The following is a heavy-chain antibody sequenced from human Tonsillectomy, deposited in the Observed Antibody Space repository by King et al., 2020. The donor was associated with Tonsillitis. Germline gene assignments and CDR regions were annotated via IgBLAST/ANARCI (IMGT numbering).Heavy chain of an antibody. CDR1: GFTFSSYS. D-gene: IGHD2-21*01. J-gene: IGHJ6*02. CDR2: ISSSSSYI. Sequence: VQLVESGGGLVKPGGSLRLSCAASGFTFSSYSMNWVRHAPGKGLEWVSSISSSSSYIYYADSVKGRFTISRDNAKNSLYLQMNSLRAEDTAVYYCARTVIPAYYYYYGMDVWGQGTTVTVSS. V-gene: IGHV3-21*01. CDR3: ARTVIPAYYYYYGMDV.